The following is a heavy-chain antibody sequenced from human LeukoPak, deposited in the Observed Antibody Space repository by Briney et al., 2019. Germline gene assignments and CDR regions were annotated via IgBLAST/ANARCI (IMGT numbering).Heavy chain of an antibody. CDR2: IYHSGST. CDR3: ARLRSGPFDY. D-gene: IGHD1-26*01. J-gene: IGHJ4*02. CDR1: GGSISSGGYY. Sequence: SETLSLTRTVSGGSISSGGYYWSWIRQPPGKGLEWIGYIYHSGSTYYNPSLKSRVTISVDTSKNQFSLKLSSVTAADTAVYYCARLRSGPFDYWGQGTLVTVSS. V-gene: IGHV4-30-2*01.